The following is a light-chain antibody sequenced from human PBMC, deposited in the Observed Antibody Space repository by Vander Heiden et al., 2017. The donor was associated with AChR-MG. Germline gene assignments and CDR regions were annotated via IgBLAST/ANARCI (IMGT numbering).Light chain of an antibody. CDR3: AAWDDSLKKV. CDR1: RYNIGSNT. CDR2: SNN. J-gene: IGLJ3*02. V-gene: IGLV1-44*01. Sequence: QSVLTQPPSASGPPGQRVTISCSGSRYNIGSNTVNGYQQLPGTAPKLLIYSNNQRPSGVPDRFSGSKSGTSASLAISGLQAEDEADYYCAAWDDSLKKVFGGGTKLTGL.